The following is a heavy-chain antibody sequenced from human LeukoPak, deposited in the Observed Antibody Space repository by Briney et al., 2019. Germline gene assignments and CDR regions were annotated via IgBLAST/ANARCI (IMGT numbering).Heavy chain of an antibody. CDR2: INGGNGNT. V-gene: IGHV1-3*01. Sequence: GASVTVSCKASGYTFTTYAMHWVRQAPGQGLEWMGWINGGNGNTKYSQKFQGRVTMTSDSSISTAYMELSSLRSEDTAIYYCVRTPPNWGFDYWGQGTLVTVSS. CDR3: VRTPPNWGFDY. CDR1: GYTFTTYA. D-gene: IGHD7-27*01. J-gene: IGHJ4*02.